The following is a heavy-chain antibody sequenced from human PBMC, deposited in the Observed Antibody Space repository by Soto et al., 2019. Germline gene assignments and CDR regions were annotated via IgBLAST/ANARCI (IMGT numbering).Heavy chain of an antibody. CDR3: AKEMGDYYDSSGSWFDP. V-gene: IGHV3-23*01. D-gene: IGHD3-22*01. Sequence: EVQLLESGGGLVQPGGSLRLSCAASGFTFSSYVMSWVRQAPGKGLEWVSAISGSGGNTYYADSVKGRFTISRDNSKNTRFLQMNSLRAEDTALYFCAKEMGDYYDSSGSWFDPWGQGTLVTVSS. CDR2: ISGSGGNT. CDR1: GFTFSSYV. J-gene: IGHJ5*02.